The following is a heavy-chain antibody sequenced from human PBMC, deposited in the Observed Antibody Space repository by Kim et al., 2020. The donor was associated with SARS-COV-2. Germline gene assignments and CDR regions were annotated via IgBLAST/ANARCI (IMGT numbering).Heavy chain of an antibody. D-gene: IGHD3-3*01. V-gene: IGHV1-3*01. J-gene: IGHJ3*02. CDR3: AWSGGYPPLGAFDI. Sequence: QKCQGRVTITRDTSASTAYMELSSLRSEGTAVYYCAWSGGYPPLGAFDIWGQGTMVTVSS.